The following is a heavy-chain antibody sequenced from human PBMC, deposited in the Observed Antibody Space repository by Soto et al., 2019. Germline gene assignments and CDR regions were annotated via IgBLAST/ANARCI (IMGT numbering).Heavy chain of an antibody. CDR1: GGSISSYY. D-gene: IGHD1-1*01. Sequence: SETLSLTCTVSGGSISSYYWSCIRQPPGKGLEWIGYIYYSGSTNYNPSLKSRVTISVDTSKNQISLKLSSVTAAVTAKYYCARGRTNFDYWGQGTLVTVSS. CDR2: IYYSGST. J-gene: IGHJ4*02. CDR3: ARGRTNFDY. V-gene: IGHV4-59*01.